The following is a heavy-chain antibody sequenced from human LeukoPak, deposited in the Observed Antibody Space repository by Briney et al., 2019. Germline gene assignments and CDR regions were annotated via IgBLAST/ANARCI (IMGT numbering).Heavy chain of an antibody. V-gene: IGHV1-69*04. Sequence: GASAKVSCKPSGGTFSSYAISRVRQAPGQGLEWMGRIIPILGIANYAQKFQGRVTITADKSTSTAYMELSSLRSEDTAVYYCAGGAAGTDYYYGMDVWGQGTTVTVSS. J-gene: IGHJ6*02. CDR2: IIPILGIA. CDR3: AGGAAGTDYYYGMDV. CDR1: GGTFSSYA. D-gene: IGHD6-13*01.